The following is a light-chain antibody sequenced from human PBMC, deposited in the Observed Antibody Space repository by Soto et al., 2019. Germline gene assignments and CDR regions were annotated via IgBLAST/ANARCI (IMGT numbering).Light chain of an antibody. CDR3: ETWDSRPWV. Sequence: QSALTQSSSASTTLGSSVKLTCTVSSGHSTYIIAWHQQQPGKAPRYLMKVEGSGSYNKGSGVPDRFSGSSSGADRYLTISNLQFEDEADYYCETWDSRPWVFGGGTKVTVL. V-gene: IGLV4-60*02. CDR2: VEGSGSY. J-gene: IGLJ3*02. CDR1: SGHSTYI.